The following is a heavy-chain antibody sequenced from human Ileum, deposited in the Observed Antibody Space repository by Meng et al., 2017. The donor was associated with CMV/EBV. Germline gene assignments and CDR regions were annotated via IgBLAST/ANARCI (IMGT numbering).Heavy chain of an antibody. Sequence: KVSCKGAGYSFTSYWIGWVRQMPGKGLEWMGSISPADSDTRYTPSFQGQVTISADKSIGTAYLQWRSLKASDTAIYYCARRFTTPGRGGWFNPWGQGTLVTVSS. D-gene: IGHD3-22*01. CDR2: ISPADSDT. CDR1: GYSFTSYW. V-gene: IGHV5-51*01. CDR3: ARRFTTPGRGGWFNP. J-gene: IGHJ5*02.